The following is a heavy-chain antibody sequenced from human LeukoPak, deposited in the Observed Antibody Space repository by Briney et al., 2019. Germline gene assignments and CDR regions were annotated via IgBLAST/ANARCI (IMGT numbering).Heavy chain of an antibody. Sequence: PGGSLRLSCAASGFTFSSYWMHWVHQAPGKGLVWVSRINSDGSSTSYADSVKGRFTISRDNAKNTLYLQMNSLRGEDTAVYYCAREGDYYYGMDVWGQGTTVTVSS. J-gene: IGHJ6*02. CDR3: AREGDYYYGMDV. CDR2: INSDGSST. CDR1: GFTFSSYW. V-gene: IGHV3-74*01.